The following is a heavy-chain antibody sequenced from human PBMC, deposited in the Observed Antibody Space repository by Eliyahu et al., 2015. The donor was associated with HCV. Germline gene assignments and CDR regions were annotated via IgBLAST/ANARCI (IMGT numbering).Heavy chain of an antibody. CDR3: AKDEGDGYNSRPD. V-gene: IGHV3-23*01. CDR2: ISGSGGST. CDR1: GFTFSSYA. D-gene: IGHD5-24*01. J-gene: IGHJ4*02. Sequence: EVQLLESGGGLVQPGGSLRLSCAASGFTFSSYAMSWVRQAPGKGLEWASAISGSGGSTYYADSVKGRFTISRDNSKNTLYLQMNSLRAEDTAVYYCAKDEGDGYNSRPDWGQGTLVTVSS.